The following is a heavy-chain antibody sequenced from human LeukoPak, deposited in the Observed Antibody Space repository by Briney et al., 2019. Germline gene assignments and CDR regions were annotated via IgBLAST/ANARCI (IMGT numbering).Heavy chain of an antibody. CDR3: ARGAYCGGDCYFRDNNFDY. D-gene: IGHD2-21*02. J-gene: IGHJ4*02. CDR1: GFTFSSYA. Sequence: GGSLRLSCAASGFTFSSYAMHWVRQAPGKGLEWVAVISYDRSNKYYADPVKGRFTISRDNSKNTLYLQMNSLRAEDTAVYYCARGAYCGGDCYFRDNNFDYWGQGTLVTVSS. CDR2: ISYDRSNK. V-gene: IGHV3-30-3*01.